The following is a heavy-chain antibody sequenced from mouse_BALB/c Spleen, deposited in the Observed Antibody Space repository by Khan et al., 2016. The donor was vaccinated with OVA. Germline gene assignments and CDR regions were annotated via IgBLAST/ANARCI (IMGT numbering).Heavy chain of an antibody. CDR3: ARGASYWYFDV. V-gene: IGHV9-1*02. CDR2: INPYTGEP. J-gene: IGHJ1*01. CDR1: GYTFTNYG. Sequence: QIQLVQSGPELKKPGETVKISCKASGYTFTNYGMHWVKQAPGKGLKWMGWINPYTGEPTYTDDFKGRFAFSLETSASTAYLQINNLKNEDMATYFCARGASYWYFDVWGAGTTVTVSS.